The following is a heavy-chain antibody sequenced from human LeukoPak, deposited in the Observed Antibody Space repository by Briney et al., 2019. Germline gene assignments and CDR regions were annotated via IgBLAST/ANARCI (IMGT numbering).Heavy chain of an antibody. CDR1: GFTFSSYG. V-gene: IGHV3-30*18. J-gene: IGHJ6*04. CDR2: IPYDGSNK. CDR3: AKDGDYGSGSYYYGMDV. Sequence: GGSLRLSCAASGFTFSSYGMHWVRQAPGKGLEWVAVIPYDGSNKYYADSVKGRFTISRDNSKNTLYLQMNSLRAEDTAVYYCAKDGDYGSGSYYYGMDVWGKGTTVTVSS. D-gene: IGHD3-10*01.